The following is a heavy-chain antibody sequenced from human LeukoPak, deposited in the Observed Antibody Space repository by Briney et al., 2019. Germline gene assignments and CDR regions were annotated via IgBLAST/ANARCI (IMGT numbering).Heavy chain of an antibody. CDR2: IYYSGST. J-gene: IGHJ4*02. V-gene: IGHV4-59*01. CDR3: ARGGKWELPLDY. Sequence: SETLSLTCTVSGGSTSSYYWSWIRQPPGKGLEWIGYIYYSGSTNYDPSLKSRVTISVDTSKNQFSLKLSSVTAADTAVYYCARGGKWELPLDYWGQGTLVTVSS. D-gene: IGHD1-26*01. CDR1: GGSTSSYY.